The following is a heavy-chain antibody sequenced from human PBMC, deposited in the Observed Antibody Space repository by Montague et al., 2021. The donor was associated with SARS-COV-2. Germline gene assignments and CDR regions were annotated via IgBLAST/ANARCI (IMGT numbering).Heavy chain of an antibody. V-gene: IGHV3-74*01. J-gene: IGHJ3*02. D-gene: IGHD1-26*01. Sequence: SLRLSCAASGFTFSSYWMHWVRQAPGKGLVWVSRIDTHGSTTNYADSVKGRFTISRDNAKNTLYLQMNSLRAEDTAVYYCARRENNAFDIWGQGTMVTVSS. CDR1: GFTFSSYW. CDR2: IDTHGSTT. CDR3: ARRENNAFDI.